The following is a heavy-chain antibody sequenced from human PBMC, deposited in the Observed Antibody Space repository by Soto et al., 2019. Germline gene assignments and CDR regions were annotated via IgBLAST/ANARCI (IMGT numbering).Heavy chain of an antibody. J-gene: IGHJ5*02. CDR3: ARLIGWSNYNYFEP. CDR1: VVSISSTTFY. CDR2: ISYRGST. D-gene: IGHD6-19*01. V-gene: IGHV4-39*01. Sequence: PSETLSLTCSVSVVSISSTTFYCGWIRQPPRQGLELIGSISYRGSTSYNPYLKSRVTISVDTSKNQFSLSLTSVTAADTAVYYCARLIGWSNYNYFEPWGQGTLVSVSS.